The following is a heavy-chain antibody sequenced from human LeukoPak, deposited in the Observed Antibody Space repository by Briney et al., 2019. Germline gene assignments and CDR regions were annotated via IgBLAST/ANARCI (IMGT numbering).Heavy chain of an antibody. Sequence: ASVKVSCTASGYTFVNCGINWVRQSPGQGLEWMGWISIYSGNAKYAPKFQGRVTMTRDTSTNTAYMELGSLRSDDTAVYYCARGRSGGTTWARNPTSTYYLDYWSQGTLVTVSS. J-gene: IGHJ4*02. V-gene: IGHV1-18*01. CDR2: ISIYSGNA. CDR1: GYTFVNCG. CDR3: ARGRSGGTTWARNPTSTYYLDY. D-gene: IGHD1-26*01.